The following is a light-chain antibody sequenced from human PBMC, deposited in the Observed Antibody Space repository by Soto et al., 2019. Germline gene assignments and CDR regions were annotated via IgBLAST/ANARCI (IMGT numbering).Light chain of an antibody. J-gene: IGLJ1*01. Sequence: QSVLTQPPSVSGAPGQRVTISCTGSSSNIGAGYDVHWYQQRAGKAPKLMIYEVSNRPSGVSNRFSGSKSGNTASLTISGLQAEDEADYYCSSYTSSSTLYDFGTGTKVTVL. V-gene: IGLV1-40*01. CDR3: SSYTSSSTLYD. CDR1: SSNIGAGYD. CDR2: EVS.